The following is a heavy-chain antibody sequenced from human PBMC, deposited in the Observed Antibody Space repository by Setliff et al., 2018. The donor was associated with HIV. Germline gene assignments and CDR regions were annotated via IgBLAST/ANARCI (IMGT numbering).Heavy chain of an antibody. CDR1: GVSISSGSYY. D-gene: IGHD6-19*01. CDR2: IYTSGST. V-gene: IGHV4-61*02. Sequence: PSETLSLTCTVSGVSISSGSYYWSWIRQSAGKGLEWIGRIYTSGSTNDNPSLKSRITISVDTSNNQFSLRLSSVIAADTAVYYCARGPPGSSIGWYVGYWGQGTLVTVSS. J-gene: IGHJ4*02. CDR3: ARGPPGSSIGWYVGY.